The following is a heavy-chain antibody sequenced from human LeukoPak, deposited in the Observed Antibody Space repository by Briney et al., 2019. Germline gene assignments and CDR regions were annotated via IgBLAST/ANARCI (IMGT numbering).Heavy chain of an antibody. CDR2: IYTSGST. CDR1: GGSISSYY. CDR3: AREGYYGSGSYGHFDP. D-gene: IGHD3-10*01. V-gene: IGHV4-4*07. J-gene: IGHJ5*02. Sequence: SETLSLTCTVSGGSISSYYWSWIRQPAGKGLEWIGRIYTSGSTNYNPSLKSRVTMSVDTSKNQFSLKLGSVTAADTAVYYCAREGYYGSGSYGHFDPWGQGTLVTVSS.